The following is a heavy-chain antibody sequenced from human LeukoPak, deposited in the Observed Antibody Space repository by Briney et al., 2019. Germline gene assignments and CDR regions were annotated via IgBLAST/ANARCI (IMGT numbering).Heavy chain of an antibody. J-gene: IGHJ4*02. CDR3: ARVRSAAATIAFDY. D-gene: IGHD6-13*01. CDR2: IFYSGRT. V-gene: IGHV4-59*11. Sequence: SQTLSPTCTVSGGSISSHYWSWIRQPPGGGRGWISYIFYSGRTNYNPSLKSRVTKSVDTSKNQFSLQLSSVTAADTAVYYCARVRSAAATIAFDYCGQGALVTVSS. CDR1: GGSISSHY.